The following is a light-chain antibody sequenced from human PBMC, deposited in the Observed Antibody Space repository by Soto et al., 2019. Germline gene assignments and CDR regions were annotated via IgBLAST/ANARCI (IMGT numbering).Light chain of an antibody. CDR3: HQYGNSPGT. V-gene: IGKV3-20*01. CDR2: GAS. Sequence: EIVLTQSPGTLSLSPGERATLSCRASQSVRSNYLAWYQQKPVQALSLLIYGASTSATGIPDRFSGSGSGTDFTLTITSLEPEDFAVYYCHQYGNSPGTFGPGTKLEIK. J-gene: IGKJ2*01. CDR1: QSVRSNY.